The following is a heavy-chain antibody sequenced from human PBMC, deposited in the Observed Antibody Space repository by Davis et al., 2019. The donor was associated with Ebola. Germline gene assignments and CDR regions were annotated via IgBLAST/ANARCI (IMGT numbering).Heavy chain of an antibody. Sequence: SCAISGDSVPTTSTGWNWIRQSPSRGLEWLGRTYYNSKWINDYATSVRSRITIKPDASKSQFSLQLNSVTPDDTAVYYCARGWLRTGLDSWGQGTLVIVSS. J-gene: IGHJ4*02. D-gene: IGHD5-12*01. CDR1: GDSVPTTSTG. CDR2: TYYNSKWIN. V-gene: IGHV6-1*01. CDR3: ARGWLRTGLDS.